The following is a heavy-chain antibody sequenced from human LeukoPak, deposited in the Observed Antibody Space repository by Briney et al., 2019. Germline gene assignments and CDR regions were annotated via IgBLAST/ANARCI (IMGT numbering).Heavy chain of an antibody. V-gene: IGHV4-34*01. CDR2: INHSGST. CDR1: GGSFSGYY. CDR3: ARDPIYYGDYIDY. D-gene: IGHD4-17*01. J-gene: IGHJ4*02. Sequence: SETLSLTCAVYGGSFSGYYWSWIRQPPGKGLEWIGEINHSGSTNYNPSLKSRVTISVDTSKNQFSLKLSSVTAADTAVYYCARDPIYYGDYIDYWGQGTLVTVSS.